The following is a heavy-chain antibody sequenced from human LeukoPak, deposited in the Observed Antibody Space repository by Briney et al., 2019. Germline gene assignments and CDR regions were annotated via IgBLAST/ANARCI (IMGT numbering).Heavy chain of an antibody. Sequence: SLRLSCTASGFTFGDYAMSWVRQVPGKGLEWVSGISWNSGSIGYADSVKGRFTISRDNAKNSLYLQMNSLRAEDTALYYCAKDITHGYSSGWYWGQGTLVTVSS. CDR3: AKDITHGYSSGWY. D-gene: IGHD6-19*01. V-gene: IGHV3-9*01. CDR1: GFTFGDYA. J-gene: IGHJ4*02. CDR2: ISWNSGSI.